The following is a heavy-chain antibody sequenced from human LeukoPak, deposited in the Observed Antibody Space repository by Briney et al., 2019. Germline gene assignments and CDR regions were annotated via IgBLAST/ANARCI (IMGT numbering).Heavy chain of an antibody. CDR2: IYHSGST. J-gene: IGHJ3*02. Sequence: SGTLSLTCAVSGGSISSSNWWSWVRQPPGKGLEWIEEIYHSGSTNYNPSLKSRVTISVDKSKNQFSLKLSSVTAADTAVYYCASTGYSSGSAGFDIWGQGTMVTVSS. CDR1: GGSISSSNW. D-gene: IGHD6-19*01. CDR3: ASTGYSSGSAGFDI. V-gene: IGHV4-4*02.